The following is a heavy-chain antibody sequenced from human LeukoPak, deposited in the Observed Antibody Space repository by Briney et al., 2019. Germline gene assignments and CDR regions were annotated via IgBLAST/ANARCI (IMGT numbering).Heavy chain of an antibody. CDR2: IYYSGST. CDR3: ARLKLGAYFDL. CDR1: GGSISSYY. Sequence: SETLSLTCTVSGGSISSYYWSWIRQPPGKGLEWIGYIYYSGSTNYNPSLKSRVTVSVDTSKNQFSLKLSSVSAADTAVYYCARLKLGAYFDLWGRGTLVTVSS. J-gene: IGHJ2*01. D-gene: IGHD3-16*01. V-gene: IGHV4-59*08.